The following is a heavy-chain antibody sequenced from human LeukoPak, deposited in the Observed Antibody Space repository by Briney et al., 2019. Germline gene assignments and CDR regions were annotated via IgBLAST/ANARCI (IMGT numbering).Heavy chain of an antibody. CDR1: GFTFGNFW. CDR2: INADGSTA. D-gene: IGHD1-14*01. Sequence: GGSLRLSCVASGFTFGNFWVHWVRQAPGKGLVWVSLINADGSTATYADSVKGRFTISRDNARNTLSLQMNSLTIEDTAVYYCVVVVEPPDSDGFDVWGQGTMITVSS. J-gene: IGHJ3*01. CDR3: VVVVEPPDSDGFDV. V-gene: IGHV3-74*01.